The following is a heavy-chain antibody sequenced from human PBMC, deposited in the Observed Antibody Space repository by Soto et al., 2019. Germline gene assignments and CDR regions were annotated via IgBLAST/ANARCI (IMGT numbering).Heavy chain of an antibody. CDR3: ARLGYDFWSGYYPGYYYYGMDV. D-gene: IGHD3-3*01. V-gene: IGHV5-10-1*01. CDR1: GYSFTSYW. Sequence: GESLKISGKGSGYSFTSYWISWVRQMPGKGLEWMGRIDPSDSYTNYSPSFQGHVTISADKSISTAYLQWSSLKASDTAMYYCARLGYDFWSGYYPGYYYYGMDVWGQGTTVTVSS. CDR2: IDPSDSYT. J-gene: IGHJ6*02.